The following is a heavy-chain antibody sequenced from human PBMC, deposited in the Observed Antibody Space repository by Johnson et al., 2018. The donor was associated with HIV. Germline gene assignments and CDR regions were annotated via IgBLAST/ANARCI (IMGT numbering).Heavy chain of an antibody. V-gene: IGHV3-23*04. CDR2: ISGSGGST. Sequence: EVQVVESGGGLVQPGRSLRLSCAASGFTFDDYAMHWVRQATGKGLEWVSAISGSGGSTYYADSVKGRFTISRDDSKNTAYLQMNSLKTEDTAVYYCTQTGFRGEDAFDIWGQGTIVTVSS. J-gene: IGHJ3*02. D-gene: IGHD3-10*01. CDR3: TQTGFRGEDAFDI. CDR1: GFTFDDYA.